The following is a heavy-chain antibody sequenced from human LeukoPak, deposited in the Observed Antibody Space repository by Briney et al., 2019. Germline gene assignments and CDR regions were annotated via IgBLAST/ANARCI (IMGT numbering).Heavy chain of an antibody. V-gene: IGHV4-59*12. Sequence: SETLSLTCTVSGGSISSYYWSWIRQPPGKGLEWIGYIYYSGSTNYNPSLKSRVTISVDTSKNQFSLKLSSVTAADTAVYYCARRHGTYYYDSSGYTFDYWGQGTLVTVSS. CDR3: ARRHGTYYYDSSGYTFDY. CDR2: IYYSGST. CDR1: GGSISSYY. J-gene: IGHJ4*02. D-gene: IGHD3-22*01.